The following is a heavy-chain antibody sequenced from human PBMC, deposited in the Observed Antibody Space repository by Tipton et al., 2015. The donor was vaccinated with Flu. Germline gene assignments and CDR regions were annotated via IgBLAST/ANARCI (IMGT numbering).Heavy chain of an antibody. Sequence: TLSLTCTVSGGSISISSYYWGWIRQPPGKGLEWIGSIHYSGSTYYNPSLKSRVTISVDTSKNQFSLKLNSVTAADTAVYYCARLSYYDVDLKNFYFEDWGQGTLVTVSS. D-gene: IGHD3-10*02. V-gene: IGHV4-39*01. CDR3: ARLSYYDVDLKNFYFED. CDR1: GGSISISSYY. J-gene: IGHJ4*02. CDR2: IHYSGST.